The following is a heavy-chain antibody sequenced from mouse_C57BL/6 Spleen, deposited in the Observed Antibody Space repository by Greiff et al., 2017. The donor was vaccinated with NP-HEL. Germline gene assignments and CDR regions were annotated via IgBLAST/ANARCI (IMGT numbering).Heavy chain of an antibody. CDR1: GYTFTSYW. J-gene: IGHJ2*01. CDR2: IDPSDSYT. D-gene: IGHD3-2*02. V-gene: IGHV1-50*01. CDR3: ARGGETAQALYCFDY. Sequence: QVQLQQPGAELVKPGASVKLSCKASGYTFTSYWMQWVKQRPGQGLEWIGEIDPSDSYTNYNQKFKGKATLTVDTSSSTAYMQLSSLTSEDSAVYYCARGGETAQALYCFDYWGQGTTLTVSS.